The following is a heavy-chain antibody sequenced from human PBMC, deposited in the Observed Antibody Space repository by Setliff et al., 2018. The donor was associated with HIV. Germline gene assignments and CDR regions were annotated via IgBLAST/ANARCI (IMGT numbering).Heavy chain of an antibody. CDR1: GVSITTDGYY. V-gene: IGHV4-31*03. Sequence: SETLSLTCSVSGVSITTDGYYWSWIRHYPGKGLEWIGYMYHSGSTYYNASLASRLIMSLDPSKNQFSLKLNSMTAADTAMCYCAGGRYFRDIRDSRFDFWGQGMLVTVSS. CDR3: AGGRYFRDIRDSRFDF. CDR2: MYHSGST. J-gene: IGHJ4*02. D-gene: IGHD3-9*01.